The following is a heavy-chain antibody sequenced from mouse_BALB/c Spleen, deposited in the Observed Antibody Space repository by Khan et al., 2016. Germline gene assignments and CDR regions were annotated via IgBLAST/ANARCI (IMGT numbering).Heavy chain of an antibody. J-gene: IGHJ2*01. Sequence: EVELVEPGGGLVKPGGSLKPPCAASGFTFSSFAMSWVRQTPEKRLEWVASISSGGSSFYPDILKDRFTISRDNARNILYLQMSSLRSEDTAMYYCASKVYYFDYWGQGTTLTVSS. CDR3: ASKVYYFDY. CDR2: ISSGGSS. CDR1: GFTFSSFA. V-gene: IGHV5-6-5*01.